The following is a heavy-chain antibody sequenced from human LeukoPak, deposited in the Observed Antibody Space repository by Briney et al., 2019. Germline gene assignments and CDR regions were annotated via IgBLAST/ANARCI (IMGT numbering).Heavy chain of an antibody. V-gene: IGHV3-48*03. Sequence: GGSLRLSCAASGFTLSSYEMNWVRQAPGKGLEWVSYISASGSSIYYADSVKGRFTISRDNAKNSLYLQMNRLRAEDTAVYYCARDRGTTMGRSFDIWGQGTMVTVSS. CDR2: ISASGSSI. J-gene: IGHJ3*02. CDR1: GFTLSSYE. CDR3: ARDRGTTMGRSFDI. D-gene: IGHD1-1*01.